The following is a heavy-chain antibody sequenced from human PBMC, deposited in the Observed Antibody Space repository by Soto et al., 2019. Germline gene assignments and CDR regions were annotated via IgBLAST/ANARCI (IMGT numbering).Heavy chain of an antibody. CDR2: IYYSGST. CDR1: GGSISSYY. V-gene: IGHV4-59*01. D-gene: IGHD3-10*01. J-gene: IGHJ3*02. CDR3: ARVWGGAFDI. Sequence: SETLCFTCTVSGGSISSYYWSWIRQPPGKGLEWIGYIYYSGSTNYNPSLKSRVTISVDTSKNQFSLKLSSVTAADTAVYYCARVWGGAFDIWGQGTMVTVSS.